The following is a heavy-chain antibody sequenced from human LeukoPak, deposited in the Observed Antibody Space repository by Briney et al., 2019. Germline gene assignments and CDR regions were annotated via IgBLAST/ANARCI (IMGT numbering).Heavy chain of an antibody. CDR1: GFTFSSHA. J-gene: IGHJ2*01. V-gene: IGHV3-23*01. D-gene: IGHD3-22*01. Sequence: PGGSLRLSCAASGFTFSSHAVNWVRQAPGMGLEWVSLISGSGGSTYYADSAKGRFTISRDNSKNTLYLQMNSLRAEDTAVYYCARGRGGRDSSGYGYWYFDLWGRGTLVTVSS. CDR3: ARGRGGRDSSGYGYWYFDL. CDR2: ISGSGGST.